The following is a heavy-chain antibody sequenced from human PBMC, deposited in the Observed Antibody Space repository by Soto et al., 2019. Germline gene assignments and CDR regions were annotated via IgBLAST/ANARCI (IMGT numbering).Heavy chain of an antibody. CDR1: GGSISSSSYY. CDR2: IYYSGST. V-gene: IGHV4-39*01. Sequence: QLQLQESGPGLVKPSETLSLTCTVSGGSISSSSYYWGWIRQPPGKGLEWIGSIYYSGSTYYNPSLKSRVTISVDTSNNQFSLKLRSVTAADTAVYYCASQGRYYYSYYMDVWGKGTTVTVSS. J-gene: IGHJ6*03. CDR3: ASQGRYYYSYYMDV.